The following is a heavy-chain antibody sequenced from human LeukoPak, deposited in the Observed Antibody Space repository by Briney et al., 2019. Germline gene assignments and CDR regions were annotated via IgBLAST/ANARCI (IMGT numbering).Heavy chain of an antibody. CDR1: GFTFSSYA. CDR2: IKGDGSET. CDR3: AREEVKSFDN. J-gene: IGHJ4*02. V-gene: IGHV3-7*03. Sequence: GGSLRLSCAASGFTFSSYAMTWVRQAPGKGLEWVANIKGDGSETSYVTSVRGRFTISRDNAKNSLYLQMNNLRVEDTAVYYCAREEVKSFDNWGQGTLVTVSS.